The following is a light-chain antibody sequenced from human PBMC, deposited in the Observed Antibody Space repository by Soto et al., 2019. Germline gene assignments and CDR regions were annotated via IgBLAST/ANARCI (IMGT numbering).Light chain of an antibody. CDR2: AAS. Sequence: DIQMTQSPSSLSASVGDRVTITCRASQNIRNYLNWYQQKPGKAPQLLIYAASSLQSGVSSRFSGSGSGTDFTLTITSLEPEDFASYYCHSPRGTFGPGTKVDIK. CDR1: QNIRNY. CDR3: HSPRGT. V-gene: IGKV1-39*01. J-gene: IGKJ3*01.